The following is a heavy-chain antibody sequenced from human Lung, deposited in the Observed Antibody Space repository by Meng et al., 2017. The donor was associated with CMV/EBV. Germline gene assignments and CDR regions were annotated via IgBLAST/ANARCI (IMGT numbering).Heavy chain of an antibody. CDR1: GYTFTLYY. J-gene: IGHJ3*02. CDR2: INPNTGGT. V-gene: IGHV1-2*02. D-gene: IGHD3/OR15-3a*01. Sequence: ASXXVSCKADGYTFTLYYIHWVRQAPGQGLEWMGWINPNTGGTNSAQIFQGRVTMTGDTSTSTAYLELSRLTSDDTALYYCARERGLGFRGLNDALDIWGQGTMVTVSS. CDR3: ARERGLGFRGLNDALDI.